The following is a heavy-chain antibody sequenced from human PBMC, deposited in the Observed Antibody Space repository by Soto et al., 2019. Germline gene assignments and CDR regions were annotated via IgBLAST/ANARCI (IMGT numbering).Heavy chain of an antibody. V-gene: IGHV1-3*01. CDR2: INVGTGYT. Sequence: VHLVQSGAEVKKPGASVKVSCRASGYTFTSDAMHWVRPAPGQGLEWLGWINVGTGYTTFSQKFQGRVSITRVTYASTAYMELSSLRSEDTAIYYCARAGAWGSNYDDAAFDAWGQGTKVTVSS. CDR3: ARAGAWGSNYDDAAFDA. CDR1: GYTFTSDA. J-gene: IGHJ3*01. D-gene: IGHD3-22*01.